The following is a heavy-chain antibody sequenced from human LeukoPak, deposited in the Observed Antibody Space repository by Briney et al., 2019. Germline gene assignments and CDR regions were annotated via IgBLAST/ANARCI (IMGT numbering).Heavy chain of an antibody. CDR2: IYYTGTI. CDR1: GGSISSYY. J-gene: IGHJ4*02. D-gene: IGHD3-10*01. Sequence: SETLSLTCTVSGGSISSYYWSWIRQPAGKGLEWIGYIYYTGTINYNPSLKSRVTLSVDTPKNQFSLKLTSVTAADTAVYYCATETGVYFEYWGQGTRVTVSS. CDR3: ATETGVYFEY. V-gene: IGHV4-59*01.